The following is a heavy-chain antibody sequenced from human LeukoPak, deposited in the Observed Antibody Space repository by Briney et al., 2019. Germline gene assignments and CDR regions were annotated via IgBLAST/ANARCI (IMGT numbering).Heavy chain of an antibody. V-gene: IGHV1-69*13. CDR1: GGTFSSYA. D-gene: IGHD3-16*01. Sequence: ASVKVSCKASGGTFSSYAISWVRQAPGRGLEWMGGIIPIFGTANYAQKFQGRVTITADESTSTAYMELSSLRSEDTAVYYCARDRVRYGGGDYWGQGTLVTVSS. CDR2: IIPIFGTA. CDR3: ARDRVRYGGGDY. J-gene: IGHJ4*02.